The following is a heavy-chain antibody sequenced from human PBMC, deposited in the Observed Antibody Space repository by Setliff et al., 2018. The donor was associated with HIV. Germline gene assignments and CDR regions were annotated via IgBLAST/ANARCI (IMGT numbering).Heavy chain of an antibody. J-gene: IGHJ4*02. D-gene: IGHD6-13*01. CDR1: GGSFNSDSYY. CDR2: IHTSGST. V-gene: IGHV4-61*09. Sequence: KPSETLSLTCTVFGGSFNSDSYYWTWVRQPAGKGLEWIGHIHTSGSTNYNPSLKSRVTISIDTSKNQFSLKLRSATATDTALYYCARVSSSYYFLGAFDSWGQGTLVTSPQ. CDR3: ARVSSSYYFLGAFDS.